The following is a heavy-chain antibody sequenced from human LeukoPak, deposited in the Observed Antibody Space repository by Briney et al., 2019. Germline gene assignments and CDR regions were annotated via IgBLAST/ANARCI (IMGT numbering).Heavy chain of an antibody. CDR3: ARGRDSSR. CDR2: ISSTSSTI. D-gene: IGHD6-13*01. Sequence: GGSLRLSCAASGFTFSSYGMNWVRQAPGKGLEWVSYISSTSSTIFYADSVKGRFTISRDNAKNSLYLQMNNLRDEDTAVCYCARGRDSSRWGQGTLVTVSS. V-gene: IGHV3-48*02. CDR1: GFTFSSYG. J-gene: IGHJ4*02.